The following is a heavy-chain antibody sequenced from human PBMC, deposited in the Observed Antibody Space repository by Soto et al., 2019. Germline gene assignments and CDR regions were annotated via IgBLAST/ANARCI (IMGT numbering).Heavy chain of an antibody. CDR1: GFTFSSYA. J-gene: IGHJ4*02. CDR3: ARDNKSAYYDFWSGVHYFDY. CDR2: ISYDGSNK. Sequence: QVQLVESGGGVVQPGRSLRLSCAASGFTFSSYAMHWVRQAPGKGLEWGAVISYDGSNKYYADSVKGRFTISRDNSKNTLYLQMNSLRAEDTAVYYCARDNKSAYYDFWSGVHYFDYWGQGTLVTVSS. V-gene: IGHV3-30-3*01. D-gene: IGHD3-3*01.